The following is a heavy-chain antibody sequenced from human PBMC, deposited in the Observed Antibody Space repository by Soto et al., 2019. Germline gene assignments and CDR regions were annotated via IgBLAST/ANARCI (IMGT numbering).Heavy chain of an antibody. CDR2: ISSSSSYI. D-gene: IGHD3-3*01. V-gene: IGHV3-21*01. J-gene: IGHJ3*02. CDR1: GFTFSSYS. CDR3: AREPFITIFGVVTDAFDI. Sequence: VGSLRLSCAASGFTFSSYSMNCVRQAPGKGMEWVSSISSSSSYIYYADSVKGRFTISRDNAKNSLYLQMNSLRAEDTAVYYCAREPFITIFGVVTDAFDIWGQGTMVTVS.